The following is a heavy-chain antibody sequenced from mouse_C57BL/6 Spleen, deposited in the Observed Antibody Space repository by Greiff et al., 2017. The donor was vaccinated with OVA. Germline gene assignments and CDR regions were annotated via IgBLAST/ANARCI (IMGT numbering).Heavy chain of an antibody. CDR3: ARPDDGYYYFDY. V-gene: IGHV8-8*01. Sequence: LQESGPGILQPSQTLSLTCSFSGFSLSTFGMGVGWIRQPSGKGLEWLAHIWWDDDKYYNPALKSRLTISKDTSKNQVFLKIANVDTADTATYYCARPDDGYYYFDYWGQGTTLTVSS. CDR1: GFSLSTFGMG. D-gene: IGHD2-3*01. J-gene: IGHJ2*01. CDR2: IWWDDDK.